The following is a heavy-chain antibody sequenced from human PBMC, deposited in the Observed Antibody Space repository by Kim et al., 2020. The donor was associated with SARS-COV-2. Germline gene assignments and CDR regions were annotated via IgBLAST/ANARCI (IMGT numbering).Heavy chain of an antibody. CDR1: GFTVSSYY. CDR3: GREGYQYDISDYYRGDV. CDR2: ISCGGSNK. J-gene: IGHJ6*01. V-gene: IGHV3-30*03. D-gene: IGHD3-9*01. Sequence: GGSLRLSCAASGFTVSSYYMSWVRQAPGKGLEWVAVISCGGSNKYDAAAMGGLFTTCRNNNKKPQHLMMSSRTEDTAALYCGREGYQYDISDYYRGDVWG.